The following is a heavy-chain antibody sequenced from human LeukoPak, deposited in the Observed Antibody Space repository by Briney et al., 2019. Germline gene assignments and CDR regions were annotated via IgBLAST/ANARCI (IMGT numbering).Heavy chain of an antibody. Sequence: SETLSLTCAVYGGSFSGYYWSWIRQPPGKGLEWIGETNHSGSTNYNPSLKSRVTISVDTSKNQFSLKLSSVTAADTAVYYCARRDSGYDCDYWGQGTLVTVSS. CDR1: GGSFSGYY. CDR3: ARRDSGYDCDY. V-gene: IGHV4-34*01. J-gene: IGHJ4*02. CDR2: TNHSGST. D-gene: IGHD5-12*01.